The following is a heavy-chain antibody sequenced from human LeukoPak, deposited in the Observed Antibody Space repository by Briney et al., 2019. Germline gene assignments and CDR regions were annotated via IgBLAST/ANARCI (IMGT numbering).Heavy chain of an antibody. CDR2: IYHSGST. J-gene: IGHJ4*02. CDR1: GGSISSGGYS. CDR3: ARAKRDSSVDY. V-gene: IGHV4-30-2*01. Sequence: PSQTLSLTCAVSGGSISSGGYSWSWIRQPPGEGLEWIGYIYHSGSTYYNPSLKSRVTISVDRSKNQFSLKLSSVTAADTAVYYCARAKRDSSVDYWGQGTLVTVSS. D-gene: IGHD3-22*01.